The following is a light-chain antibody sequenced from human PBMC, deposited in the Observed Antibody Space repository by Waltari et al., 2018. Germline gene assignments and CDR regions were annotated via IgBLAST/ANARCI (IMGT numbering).Light chain of an antibody. CDR3: QQRSNWSPALT. Sequence: EIVLTQSPATLSLSPGERATLSCRASQSVGNYLAWYRQKPGQAPRLLIFDASNRATGSPARFSGSGSGTDFTLTISSLEPEDFAVYYCQQRSNWSPALTFGGGTRVEIK. CDR1: QSVGNY. CDR2: DAS. V-gene: IGKV3-11*01. J-gene: IGKJ4*01.